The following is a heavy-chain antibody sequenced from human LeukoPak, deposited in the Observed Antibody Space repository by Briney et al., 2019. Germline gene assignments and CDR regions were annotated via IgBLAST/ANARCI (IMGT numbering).Heavy chain of an antibody. CDR1: GGSFSGYY. CDR2: ISHSGST. CDR3: ARVLTGTTPLDY. V-gene: IGHV4-34*01. Sequence: SETLSLTCAVYGGSFSGYYWSWIRQPPGKGLEWIGEISHSGSTNYNPSLKSRVTISVDTSKNQFSLKLSSVTAADTAVYYCARVLTGTTPLDYWGQGTLVTVSS. D-gene: IGHD1-7*01. J-gene: IGHJ4*02.